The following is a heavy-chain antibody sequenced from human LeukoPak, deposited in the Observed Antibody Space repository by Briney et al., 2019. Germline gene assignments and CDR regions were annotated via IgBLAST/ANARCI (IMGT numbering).Heavy chain of an antibody. CDR3: ATIGDRRSGELYRIDY. J-gene: IGHJ4*02. D-gene: IGHD1-26*01. V-gene: IGHV3-30-3*01. Sequence: VGSLRLSCAAFGFTFSNYAMHWVRQAPGKGLEWVAVVSYDGSNKYYADSVKGRFTISRDNSKNTPYLQMNSLRAEDAAVYYCATIGDRRSGELYRIDYWGQGTLVTVSS. CDR1: GFTFSNYA. CDR2: VSYDGSNK.